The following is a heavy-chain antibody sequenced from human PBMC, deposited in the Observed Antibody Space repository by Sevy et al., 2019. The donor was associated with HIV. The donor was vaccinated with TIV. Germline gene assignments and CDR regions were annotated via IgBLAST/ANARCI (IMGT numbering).Heavy chain of an antibody. Sequence: SVKVSCKASGGTFSSYAISWVRQAPGQGLEWMGGIIPIFGTANYAQKFQGRVTITADKSTSTAYMELSSLRSEDTAVYYCARGSSIRYCSSTSCYLTSDYWGQRTLVTVSS. J-gene: IGHJ4*02. D-gene: IGHD2-2*01. CDR2: IIPIFGTA. CDR1: GGTFSSYA. CDR3: ARGSSIRYCSSTSCYLTSDY. V-gene: IGHV1-69*06.